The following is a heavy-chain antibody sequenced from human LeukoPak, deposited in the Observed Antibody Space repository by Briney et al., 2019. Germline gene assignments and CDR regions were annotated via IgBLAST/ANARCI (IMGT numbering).Heavy chain of an antibody. J-gene: IGHJ6*02. CDR2: ISYDGSNK. D-gene: IGHD3-16*02. CDR3: ARGTWLKRYSLPLAYGMDV. CDR1: GFPFSIYG. V-gene: IGHV3-30*03. Sequence: GGSLRLSCAASGFPFSIYGMHWVRQAPGKGLEWVAVISYDGSNKYYADSVKGRFTISRDNSKNTLYLQMNSLRAEDTAVYYCARGTWLKRYSLPLAYGMDVWGQGTTVTVSS.